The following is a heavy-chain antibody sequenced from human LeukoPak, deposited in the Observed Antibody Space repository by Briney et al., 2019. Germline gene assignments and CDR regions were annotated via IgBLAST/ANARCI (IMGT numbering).Heavy chain of an antibody. D-gene: IGHD4-17*01. CDR3: TSPTTVTGLYYYYMDV. J-gene: IGHJ6*03. CDR2: IRSKANSYAT. CDR1: GFTFSGSA. Sequence: PGGSLRLSCAASGFTFSGSAMHWVRQASGKGLEWVGRIRSKANSYATAYAASVKGRFTISRDDSKNTAYLQMNSLKTEDTAVYYCTSPTTVTGLYYYYMDVWGKGTTVTVSS. V-gene: IGHV3-73*01.